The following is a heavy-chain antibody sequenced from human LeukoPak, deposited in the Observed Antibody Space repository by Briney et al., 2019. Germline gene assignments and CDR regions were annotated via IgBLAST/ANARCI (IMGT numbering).Heavy chain of an antibody. CDR1: GGSISSYY. CDR2: IYYSGST. D-gene: IGHD2-21*02. J-gene: IGHJ3*02. CDR3: ARHKYCGGDCYYDAFDI. V-gene: IGHV4-59*08. Sequence: SETLSLTCTVSGGSISSYYWSWIRQPPGKGLEWIGYIYYSGSTNYNPSLKSRVTISVDTSKNQFSLKLSSVTAADTAVYYCARHKYCGGDCYYDAFDIWGQGTMVTVSS.